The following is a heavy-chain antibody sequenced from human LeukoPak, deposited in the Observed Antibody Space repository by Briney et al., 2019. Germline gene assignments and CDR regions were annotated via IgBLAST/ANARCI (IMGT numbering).Heavy chain of an antibody. Sequence: GGSLRPSCAASGFTFGDYYMSWIRQAPGKGLEWVSYISSSSSYTNYADSVKGRFTISRDNAKNSLYLQMNSLRAEDTAVYYCASGGYSGYAYFNYWGQGTLVTVSS. V-gene: IGHV3-11*06. CDR2: ISSSSSYT. D-gene: IGHD5-12*01. J-gene: IGHJ4*02. CDR3: ASGGYSGYAYFNY. CDR1: GFTFGDYY.